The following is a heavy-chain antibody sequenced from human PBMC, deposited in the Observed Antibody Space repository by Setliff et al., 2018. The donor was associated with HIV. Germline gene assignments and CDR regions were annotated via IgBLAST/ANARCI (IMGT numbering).Heavy chain of an antibody. CDR3: TRGRHYYDSSANYYPGY. CDR2: ISTYNGNT. Sequence: ASVKVSCKASGYTFSNYGITWVRQAPGQGLEWMGWISTYNGNTNYEQKLQGRVTMTTDTSTSTAYMELRSLRSDDTAVYYCTRGRHYYDSSANYYPGYWGQGTLVTVSS. V-gene: IGHV1-18*01. CDR1: GYTFSNYG. D-gene: IGHD3-22*01. J-gene: IGHJ4*02.